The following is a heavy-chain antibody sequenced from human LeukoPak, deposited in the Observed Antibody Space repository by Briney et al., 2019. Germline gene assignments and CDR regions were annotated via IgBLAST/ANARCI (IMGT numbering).Heavy chain of an antibody. CDR2: ISSSGSNI. V-gene: IGHV3-48*03. D-gene: IGHD2-15*01. CDR1: GFTFSSYE. CDR3: ARGGGYCSGGSCSDSDY. J-gene: IGHJ4*02. Sequence: GGSLRLSCAASGFTFSSYEMNWVRQAPGKGLEWVSYISSSGSNIYYADSVKGRFTISRDNAKNSLCLQMNSLRAEDTAVYYCARGGGYCSGGSCSDSDYWGQGTLVTVSS.